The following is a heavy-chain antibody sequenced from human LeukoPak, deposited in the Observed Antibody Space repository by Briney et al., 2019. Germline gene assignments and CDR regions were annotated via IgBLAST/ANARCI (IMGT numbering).Heavy chain of an antibody. J-gene: IGHJ5*02. D-gene: IGHD1-1*01. CDR2: INHSGST. Sequence: SETLSLTCAVYGGSFSGYYWSWIRQPPGKGLEWIGEINHSGSTNYNPSLKSRVTISVDTSKNQFSLKLSSVTAADTAVYYCARVRVELRLARNIPRRLRNWFDPWGQGTLVTVSS. V-gene: IGHV4-34*01. CDR1: GGSFSGYY. CDR3: ARVRVELRLARNIPRRLRNWFDP.